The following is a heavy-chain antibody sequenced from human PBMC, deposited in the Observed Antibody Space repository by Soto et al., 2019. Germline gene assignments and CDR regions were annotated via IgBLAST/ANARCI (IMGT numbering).Heavy chain of an antibody. CDR2: INPNSGGT. V-gene: IGHV1-2*04. CDR1: GYTFTGYY. CDR3: ARDARGDEAPMDY. D-gene: IGHD3-10*01. J-gene: IGHJ4*02. Sequence: QVQLVQSGAEVKKPGASVKVSCQASGYTFTGYYMPWVRQAPGQGLGGMGWINPNSGGTNYAQKFQGWVTMTRDTSISTAYMELSRLRSDDTAVYYCARDARGDEAPMDYWGQGTLVTVSS.